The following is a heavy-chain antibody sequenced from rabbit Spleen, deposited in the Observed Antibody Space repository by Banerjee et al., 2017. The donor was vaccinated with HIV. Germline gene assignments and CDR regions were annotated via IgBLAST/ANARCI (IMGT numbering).Heavy chain of an antibody. Sequence: QEQLEESGGDLVKPEGSLTLTCTASGFSFGISDYMCWVRQAPGKGLEWIACIDAGSSGFTYHASWAKGRFTISKTSSTTVTLQATSLTAADTATYFCARDSSSSFSSYGMDLWGPGTLVTVS. CDR2: IDAGSSGFT. CDR3: ARDSSSSFSSYGMDL. V-gene: IGHV1S45*01. CDR1: GFSFGISDY. D-gene: IGHD1-1*01. J-gene: IGHJ6*01.